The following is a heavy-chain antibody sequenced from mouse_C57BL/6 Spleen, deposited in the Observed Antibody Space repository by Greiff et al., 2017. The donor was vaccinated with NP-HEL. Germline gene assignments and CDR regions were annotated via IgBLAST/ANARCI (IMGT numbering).Heavy chain of an antibody. CDR2: IYPGDGDT. J-gene: IGHJ3*01. V-gene: IGHV1-82*01. CDR3: ARYYYGNSWFAY. D-gene: IGHD1-1*01. CDR1: GYAFSSSW. Sequence: VQLQQSGPELVKPGASVKISCKASGYAFSSSWMNWVKQRPGKGLEWIGRIYPGDGDTNYNGKFKGKATLTADKSSSTAYMQLSSLTSEDSAVYFCARYYYGNSWFAYWGQGTLVTVSA.